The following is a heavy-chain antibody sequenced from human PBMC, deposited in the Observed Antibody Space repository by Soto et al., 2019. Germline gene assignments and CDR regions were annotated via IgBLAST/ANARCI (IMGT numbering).Heavy chain of an antibody. D-gene: IGHD3-3*01. J-gene: IGHJ6*02. CDR3: AKGLYDFWSGYSYYYGMDV. V-gene: IGHV3-23*01. CDR2: ISGSGGST. CDR1: GFTFSSYA. Sequence: PGXSLRLSCAASGFTFSSYALRWFRQVPVNVLEWVSAISGSGGSTYYADSVKGRFTISRDNSKNTLYLQMNSLRAEDTAVYYCAKGLYDFWSGYSYYYGMDVWGQGTTVTVSS.